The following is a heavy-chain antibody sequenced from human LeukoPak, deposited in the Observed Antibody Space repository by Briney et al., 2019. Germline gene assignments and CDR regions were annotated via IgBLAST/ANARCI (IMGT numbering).Heavy chain of an antibody. J-gene: IGHJ4*02. V-gene: IGHV1-2*02. CDR1: GYTCTGYY. CDR2: INPNSGDT. Sequence: ASVKVSCRASGYTCTGYYMHWVRQAPGQGLEWMGWINPNSGDTNYAQKFQGRVTMTRDTSISTAYMELSSLRSDDTAVYYCAVSYSSSWGSFDYWGQGTLVTVSS. CDR3: AVSYSSSWGSFDY. D-gene: IGHD6-13*01.